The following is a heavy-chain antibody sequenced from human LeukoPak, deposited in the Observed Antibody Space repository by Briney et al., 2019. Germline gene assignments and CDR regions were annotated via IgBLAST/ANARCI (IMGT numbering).Heavy chain of an antibody. J-gene: IGHJ4*02. D-gene: IGHD1-26*01. CDR2: VTGNGIHT. CDR3: ARGGGSQFHS. Sequence: PGGSLRLSCAASGFTFTTYAMSWVRQAPGKRLEWVSGVTGNGIHTWYADSVKGRFTISRDNSKNTVYLQMNSLTVGDTAVYFCARGGGSQFHSWGQGTLVTVSS. V-gene: IGHV3-23*01. CDR1: GFTFTTYA.